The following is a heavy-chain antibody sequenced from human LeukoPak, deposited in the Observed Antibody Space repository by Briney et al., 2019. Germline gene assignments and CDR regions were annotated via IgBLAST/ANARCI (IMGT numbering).Heavy chain of an antibody. D-gene: IGHD6-13*01. J-gene: IGHJ4*02. Sequence: SVKVSCKASGGTFSSYAISWVRQVPGQGLEWMGRIIPILGIANYAQKFQGRVTITADKSTSTAYMELSSLRSEDTAVYYCARDSSSWYVFDYWGQGTLVTVSS. CDR2: IIPILGIA. CDR3: ARDSSSWYVFDY. CDR1: GGTFSSYA. V-gene: IGHV1-69*04.